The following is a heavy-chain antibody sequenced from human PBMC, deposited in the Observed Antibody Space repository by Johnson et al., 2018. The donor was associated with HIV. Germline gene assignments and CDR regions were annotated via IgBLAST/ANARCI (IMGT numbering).Heavy chain of an antibody. D-gene: IGHD2-21*02. CDR3: ASTCGGDCSRGDAFDI. Sequence: VQLVESGGGLVQPGGSLRLSCAASGFIATSNYMTWVRQAPGKGLEWVSVIYGSNSTYYADSVKGRFTISRDKSKNTLSLQMNSLRVEDTAVYYCASTCGGDCSRGDAFDIWGQGTMVTVSS. CDR2: IYGSNST. J-gene: IGHJ3*02. CDR1: GFIATSNY. V-gene: IGHV3-66*01.